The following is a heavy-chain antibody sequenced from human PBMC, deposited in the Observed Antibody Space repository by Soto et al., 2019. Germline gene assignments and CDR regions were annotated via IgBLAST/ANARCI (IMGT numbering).Heavy chain of an antibody. V-gene: IGHV4-34*01. J-gene: IGHJ4*02. D-gene: IGHD5-12*01. CDR1: GGSFSGYY. CDR3: ARGKRWLQLRGFDY. CDR2: INHSGST. Sequence: QVQLQQWGAGLLKPSEILSLTCAVYGGSFSGYYWSWIRQPPGKGLEWIGEINHSGSTNYNPSLKSRVTISVDTSKNQFSLKLSSVTAADTAVYYCARGKRWLQLRGFDYWGQGTLVTVSS.